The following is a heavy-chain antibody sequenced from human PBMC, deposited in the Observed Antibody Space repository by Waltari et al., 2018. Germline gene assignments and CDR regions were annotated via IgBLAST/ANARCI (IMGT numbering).Heavy chain of an antibody. V-gene: IGHV3-9*01. J-gene: IGHJ3*02. Sequence: EVQLVESGGDLVQPGRSLRLSCAASGFTIDDYAMHWVRQVPGKGVEWGAGSNGNRGSIGDGEAVKVRVTISRDNDRNSLYLQMSSLTTEDTAVYYCAKKNDEVFDRNGLVYDAFDMWGQGTMVTVSS. CDR3: AKKNDEVFDRNGLVYDAFDM. CDR1: GFTIDDYA. CDR2: SNGNRGSI. D-gene: IGHD1-1*01.